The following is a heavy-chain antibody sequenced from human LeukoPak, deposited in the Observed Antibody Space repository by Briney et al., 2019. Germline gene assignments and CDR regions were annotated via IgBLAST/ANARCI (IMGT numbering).Heavy chain of an antibody. J-gene: IGHJ5*02. CDR1: GFTFSTSA. CDR3: ARAVAGTHWLDP. Sequence: PGGSLRLSCAASGFTFSTSAMSWVRQAPGKGLEWVSSIISSGGTTYYADSVKGRFTISRESAKNSLYLQMNSLRAGDTAVYYCARAVAGTHWLDPWGQGTLVTVSS. V-gene: IGHV3-23*01. D-gene: IGHD6-19*01. CDR2: IISSGGTT.